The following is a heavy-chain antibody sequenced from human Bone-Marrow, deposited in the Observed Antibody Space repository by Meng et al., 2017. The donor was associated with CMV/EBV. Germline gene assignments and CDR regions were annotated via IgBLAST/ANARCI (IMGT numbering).Heavy chain of an antibody. CDR3: AKVGGYGEDYYCGMDV. Sequence: GESLKISCAASGFTFSDYYMSWVRQAPGKGLEWVAVIWYDGSNKYYTDSVKGRFTISRDNSKNTLYLQMSSLRAEDTAVYYCAKVGGYGEDYYCGMDVWGQGTTVTVSS. V-gene: IGHV3-33*06. CDR2: IWYDGSNK. D-gene: IGHD5-18*01. CDR1: GFTFSDYY. J-gene: IGHJ6*02.